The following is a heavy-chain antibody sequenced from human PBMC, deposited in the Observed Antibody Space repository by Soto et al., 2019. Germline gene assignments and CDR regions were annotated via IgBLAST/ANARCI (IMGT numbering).Heavy chain of an antibody. CDR3: ARPGTGTSSRFGWFDP. V-gene: IGHV4-39*01. J-gene: IGHJ5*02. CDR2: IYYSGST. D-gene: IGHD2-2*01. Sequence: QLQLQESGPGLVKPSETLCLTCTVSGGSISSSSYYWGWIRQPPGKGLEWIGSIYYSGSTYYNPSLKRRVTISVDTSKNQFSLKRSSVTAADTAVYYCARPGTGTSSRFGWFDPWGQGTLVTVSS. CDR1: GGSISSSSYY.